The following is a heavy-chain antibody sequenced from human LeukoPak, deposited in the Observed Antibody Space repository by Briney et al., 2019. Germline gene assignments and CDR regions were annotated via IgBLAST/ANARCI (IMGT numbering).Heavy chain of an antibody. D-gene: IGHD3-16*02. Sequence: PGGSLRLSCAASGFTFSSYWMHWVRQAPGKGLVWVSRINTDGSSTSYADSVKGRFTISRDNAKNTLYLQMNSLRAEDTAAYYCARDRFTYFPFDYWGQGTLVTVSS. J-gene: IGHJ4*02. CDR1: GFTFSSYW. CDR3: ARDRFTYFPFDY. CDR2: INTDGSST. V-gene: IGHV3-74*01.